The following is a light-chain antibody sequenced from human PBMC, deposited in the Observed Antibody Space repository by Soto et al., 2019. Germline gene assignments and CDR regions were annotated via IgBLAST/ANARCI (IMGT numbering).Light chain of an antibody. Sequence: EKVMTQSPPTLSVSPGERATLSCGASQSVRSNVAWYQQKPGQPPRLLIYDASTRATGIPSRFSGSGSGTEFTLTISSLKSEDFAVYYCQQYDNWPRTFGQGTKVDIK. CDR2: DAS. J-gene: IGKJ1*01. CDR3: QQYDNWPRT. V-gene: IGKV3-15*01. CDR1: QSVRSN.